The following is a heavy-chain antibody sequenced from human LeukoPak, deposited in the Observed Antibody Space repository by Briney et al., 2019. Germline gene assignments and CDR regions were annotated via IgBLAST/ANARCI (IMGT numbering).Heavy chain of an antibody. Sequence: PSETLSLTCAVYGGSFSGYYWSWIRQPPGKGLEWIGEINHSGSTNYNPSLKSRVTISVDTSKNQFSLELSSVTAADTAVYYCARDGEATWFDPWGQGTLVTVSS. CDR2: INHSGST. V-gene: IGHV4-34*01. J-gene: IGHJ5*02. CDR3: ARDGEATWFDP. CDR1: GGSFSGYY. D-gene: IGHD4-17*01.